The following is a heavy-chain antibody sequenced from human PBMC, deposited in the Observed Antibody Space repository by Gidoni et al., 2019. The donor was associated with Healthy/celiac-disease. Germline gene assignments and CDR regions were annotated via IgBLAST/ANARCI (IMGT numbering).Heavy chain of an antibody. D-gene: IGHD3-10*01. CDR3: ASISYYYGTGSSSYYFDY. J-gene: IGHJ4*02. Sequence: QVQLQESGPGLVKPSQTLSLTFTFSGGSIRSGDYYWSWIRQPPGKGLEWIGYIYYSGSTYYNPSLKRRVTISVDTSKNQFSLKLRSVTAADTAVYYCASISYYYGTGSSSYYFDYWGQGTLVTVSS. CDR2: IYYSGST. CDR1: GGSIRSGDYY. V-gene: IGHV4-30-4*01.